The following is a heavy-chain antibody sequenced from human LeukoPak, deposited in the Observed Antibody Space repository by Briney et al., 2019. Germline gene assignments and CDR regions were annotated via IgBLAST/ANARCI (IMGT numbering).Heavy chain of an antibody. CDR3: ARFGSGSYDFDY. V-gene: IGHV1-8*01. CDR1: GYTFTSYD. D-gene: IGHD1-26*01. Sequence: ASVKVSCKASGYTFTSYDINWVRQATGQGLEWMGWMNPNSGHTGYAQKFQGRVTMTRNTSISTAYMELSSLRSEDTAVYYCARFGSGSYDFDYWGQGTLVTVSS. CDR2: MNPNSGHT. J-gene: IGHJ4*02.